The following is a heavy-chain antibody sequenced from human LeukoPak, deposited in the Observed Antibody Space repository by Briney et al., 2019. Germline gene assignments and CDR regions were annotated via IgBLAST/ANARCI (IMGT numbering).Heavy chain of an antibody. CDR3: AELGITMIGGV. D-gene: IGHD3-10*02. CDR1: GFNFISYE. CDR2: ISSSGSTI. V-gene: IGHV3-48*03. J-gene: IGHJ6*04. Sequence: PGGSLRLSCAASGFNFISYEMNWVRQAPGKGPEGVSYISSSGSTIYYADSVKGRFTISRDNAKNSLYLQMNSLRAEDTAVYYCAELGITMIGGVWGKGTTVTISS.